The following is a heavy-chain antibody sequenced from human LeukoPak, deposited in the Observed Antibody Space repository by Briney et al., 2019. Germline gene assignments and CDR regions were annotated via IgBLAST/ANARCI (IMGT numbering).Heavy chain of an antibody. D-gene: IGHD6-13*01. CDR3: ARGGRASLLRNIAAAGTLGY. J-gene: IGHJ4*02. Sequence: GASVKLSCKASGYTFTGYYMHWVRQAPGQGLEWMGWINPNSGGTNYAQKFQGRVTMTRDTSISTAYMELSRLRSDDTAVYYCARGGRASLLRNIAAAGTLGYWGQGTLVTVSS. V-gene: IGHV1-2*02. CDR1: GYTFTGYY. CDR2: INPNSGGT.